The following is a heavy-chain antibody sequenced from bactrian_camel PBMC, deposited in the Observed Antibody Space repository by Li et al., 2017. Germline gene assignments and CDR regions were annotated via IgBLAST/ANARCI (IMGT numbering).Heavy chain of an antibody. CDR1: GFVVDDYV. Sequence: VQLVESGGGSVQAGGSLRLACAAYGFVVDDYVMAWFRQAPGKEREGVAAIDSDETESYADSVKGRFTISKDNAENTLYLRMNSLKPEDAGMYFCAALQMVTSSSCVAWSWYAHWGQGTQVTVS. D-gene: IGHD6*01. V-gene: IGHV3S55*01. J-gene: IGHJ4*01. CDR3: AALQMVTSSSCVAWSWYAH. CDR2: IDSDETE.